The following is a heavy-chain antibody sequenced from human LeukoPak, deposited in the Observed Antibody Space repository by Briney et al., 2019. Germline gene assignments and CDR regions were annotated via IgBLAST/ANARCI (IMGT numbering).Heavy chain of an antibody. Sequence: GGSLRLSCAASGFTFSSYAMSWVRQAPGKGLEWVSAISGSGGSTYYAGSVKGRFTISRDNSKNTLYLQMNSLRAEDTAVYYCAKTVLSRSSWYYFDYWGQGTLVTVSS. CDR2: ISGSGGST. V-gene: IGHV3-23*01. CDR1: GFTFSSYA. CDR3: AKTVLSRSSWYYFDY. J-gene: IGHJ4*02. D-gene: IGHD6-13*01.